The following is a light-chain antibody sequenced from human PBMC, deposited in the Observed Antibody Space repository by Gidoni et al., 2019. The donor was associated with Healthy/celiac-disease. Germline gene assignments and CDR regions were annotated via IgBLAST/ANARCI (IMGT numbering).Light chain of an antibody. V-gene: IGKV3-15*01. CDR3: QQYNNWPRT. J-gene: IGKJ1*01. CDR2: GAS. CDR1: QSVSSC. Sequence: IVMTQSPATLSESPGERATLSCRASQSVSSCLAWYQQKPGQAPRLLIYGASTRATGIPARFSGSGSWTEFTLTISSLQSEDFAVYYCQQYNNWPRTFGQGTKVEIK.